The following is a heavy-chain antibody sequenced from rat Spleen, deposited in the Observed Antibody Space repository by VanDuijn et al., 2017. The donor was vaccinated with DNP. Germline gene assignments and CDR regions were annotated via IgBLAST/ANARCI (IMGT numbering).Heavy chain of an antibody. D-gene: IGHD1-4*01. CDR1: GFTFSKYG. CDR2: ISYNGGTP. Sequence: EVQLVESGGGLVQPGRSMRLSCAASGFTFSKYGMAWVRQAPKKGLEWVATISYNGGTPYYRDSVKGRFTISRDNAKNTLYRQMDSLRSEDTATYYCAGRPPPTRGPFDYWGQGIMVTVSS. J-gene: IGHJ2*01. CDR3: AGRPPPTRGPFDY. V-gene: IGHV5-29*01.